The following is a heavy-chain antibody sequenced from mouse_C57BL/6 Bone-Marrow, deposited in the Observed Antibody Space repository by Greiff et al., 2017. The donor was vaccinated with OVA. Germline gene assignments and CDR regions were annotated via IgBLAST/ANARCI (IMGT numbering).Heavy chain of an antibody. D-gene: IGHD2-5*01. Sequence: EVKLMESGGGLVKPGGSLKLSCAASGFTFSDYGMHWVRQAPEKGLEWVAYISSGSSTIYYADTVKGRFTISRDNAKNNLFLQMTSLRSEDTAMYYCAIPYYSTFWYFDVWGTGTTVTVSS. CDR3: AIPYYSTFWYFDV. V-gene: IGHV5-17*01. CDR1: GFTFSDYG. J-gene: IGHJ1*03. CDR2: ISSGSSTI.